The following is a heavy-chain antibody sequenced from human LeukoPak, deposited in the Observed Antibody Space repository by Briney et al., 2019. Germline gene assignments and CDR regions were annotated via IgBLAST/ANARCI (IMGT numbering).Heavy chain of an antibody. J-gene: IGHJ6*02. Sequence: GGSLRLSCAASGFSFSDHEMNWVRQAPGKGLEWVSYISGSGFTIFYADSVKGRFTISRDNAKNSLFLQMNSLRGEDTAIYYCVRGDSQLDYYGMDVWGQGTTVTVSS. CDR2: ISGSGFTI. CDR1: GFSFSDHE. V-gene: IGHV3-48*03. CDR3: VRGDSQLDYYGMDV. D-gene: IGHD2-2*01.